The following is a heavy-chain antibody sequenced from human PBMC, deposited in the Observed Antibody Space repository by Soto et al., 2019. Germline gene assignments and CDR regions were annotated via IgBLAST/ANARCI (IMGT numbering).Heavy chain of an antibody. CDR2: IYYSGST. D-gene: IGHD2-2*01. V-gene: IGHV4-61*01. CDR3: ARGSDIPDPLGFDP. J-gene: IGHJ5*02. Sequence: SETLSLTCTVSGGSVSSGSYYWSWIRQPPGKGLEWIGYIYYSGSTNYNPSLKSRVTISVDTSKNQFSLKLSSVTAADTAVYYCARGSDIPDPLGFDPWGQGTLVTVSS. CDR1: GGSVSSGSYY.